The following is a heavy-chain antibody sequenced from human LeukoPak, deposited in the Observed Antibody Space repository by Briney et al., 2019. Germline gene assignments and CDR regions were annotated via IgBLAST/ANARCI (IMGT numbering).Heavy chain of an antibody. CDR2: ISSSSSYI. Sequence: GGSLRLSCAASGFTFSSYSMNWLRQAPGKGLEGVSSISSSSSYIYYADSVKGRFTISRDNAKNSLYLQMNSLRAEDTAVYYCARGRSGSGGAFDIWGQGTMVSVSS. CDR1: GFTFSSYS. CDR3: ARGRSGSGGAFDI. J-gene: IGHJ3*02. V-gene: IGHV3-21*01. D-gene: IGHD1-26*01.